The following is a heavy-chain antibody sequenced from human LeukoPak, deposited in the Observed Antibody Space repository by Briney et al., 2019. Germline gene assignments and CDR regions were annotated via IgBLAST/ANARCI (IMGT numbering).Heavy chain of an antibody. V-gene: IGHV3-48*01. D-gene: IGHD3-22*01. CDR3: AKVALLPSSRGYFDTNYWYFDL. J-gene: IGHJ2*01. Sequence: PGGSLRLSCAASGFTFSSYSMNWVRQAPGKGLEWVSYISSSSSTIYYADSVKGRFTISRDNSKNTLFLQVNSLRVEDTAVYYCAKVALLPSSRGYFDTNYWYFDLWGHGTLVTVSS. CDR2: ISSSSSTI. CDR1: GFTFSSYS.